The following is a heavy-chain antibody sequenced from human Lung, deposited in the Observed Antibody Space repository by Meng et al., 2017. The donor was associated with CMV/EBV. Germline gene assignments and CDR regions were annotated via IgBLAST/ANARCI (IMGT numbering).Heavy chain of an antibody. V-gene: IGHV4-39*07. Sequence: LHGSGPGLVRPLYTPSLTCSVSGGSISSSTYYWAWIRQPPGKGLEWIGSLYDSGSTYYHPSLKSRVTISVDTSKTYFSLKLRSVTAADTAVYYCARDLEYWGQGTLVTV. CDR3: ARDLEY. CDR1: GGSISSSTYY. CDR2: LYDSGST. D-gene: IGHD1-1*01. J-gene: IGHJ4*02.